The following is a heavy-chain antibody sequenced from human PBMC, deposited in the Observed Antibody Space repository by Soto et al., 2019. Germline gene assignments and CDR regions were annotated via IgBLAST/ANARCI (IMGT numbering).Heavy chain of an antibody. CDR1: GGSFSAFY. CDR3: ARSREQWLVDAFDI. V-gene: IGHV4-34*01. Sequence: SETLSLTCAVYGGSFSAFYWSWIRQPPGKELEWIGEVNPTGTTKYNPSLKSRVTMSLDTSKKQFSLNLNSMTTADTALYYCARSREQWLVDAFDIWGQGTMVTVSS. D-gene: IGHD6-19*01. J-gene: IGHJ3*02. CDR2: VNPTGTT.